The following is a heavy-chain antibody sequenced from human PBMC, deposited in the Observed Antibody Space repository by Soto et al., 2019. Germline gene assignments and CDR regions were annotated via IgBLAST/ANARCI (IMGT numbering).Heavy chain of an antibody. V-gene: IGHV3-48*03. D-gene: IGHD1-26*01. CDR3: ARDGTLVYSMDV. Sequence: PGGSLRLSCAASGFTFSSYEMNWVRQAPGKGLEWVSYISSSGSTIYYADSVKGRFTISRDNAKNSLYLQMNSLRAEDTAVYYCARDGTLVYSMDVWGQGTTVTVSS. J-gene: IGHJ6*02. CDR2: ISSSGSTI. CDR1: GFTFSSYE.